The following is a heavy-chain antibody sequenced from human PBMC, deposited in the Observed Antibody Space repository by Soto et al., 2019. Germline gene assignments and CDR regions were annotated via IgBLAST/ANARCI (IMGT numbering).Heavy chain of an antibody. CDR2: IWYDGSNK. D-gene: IGHD2-21*02. J-gene: IGHJ2*01. CDR3: AREGVPVVTPTQPYWYFDL. V-gene: IGHV3-33*01. CDR1: GFTFSSYG. Sequence: QVQLVESGGGVVQPGRSLRLSCAASGFTFSSYGMHWVRQAPGKGLEWVAVIWYDGSNKYYADSVKGRFTISRDNSKNTLYLQMNSLRAEDTAVYYCAREGVPVVTPTQPYWYFDLWGRGTLVTVSS.